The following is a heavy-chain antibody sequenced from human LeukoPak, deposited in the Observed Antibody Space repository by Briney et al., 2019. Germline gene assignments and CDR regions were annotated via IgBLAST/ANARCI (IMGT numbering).Heavy chain of an antibody. CDR3: ARVLDYYYYYMDV. J-gene: IGHJ6*03. CDR2: IIPIFGTA. Sequence: SVKVSCKASGGTFSSYAISRVRQAPGQGLEWMGGIIPIFGTANYAQKFQGRVTITTDESTSTAYMELSSLRSEDTAVYYCARVLDYYYYYMDVWGKGTTVTVSS. V-gene: IGHV1-69*05. CDR1: GGTFSSYA. D-gene: IGHD2-8*02.